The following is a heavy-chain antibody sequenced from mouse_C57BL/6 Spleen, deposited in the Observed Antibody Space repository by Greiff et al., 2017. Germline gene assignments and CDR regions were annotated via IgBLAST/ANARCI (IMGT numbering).Heavy chain of an antibody. CDR2: IYPRSGNT. J-gene: IGHJ4*01. D-gene: IGHD4-1*01. Sequence: QVQLQQSGAELARPGASVKLSCKASGYTFTSYGISWVKQRTGQGLEWIGEIYPRSGNTYYNEKFKGKATLTADKSSSTAYMALRSLTSEDSAVYFCARYNWDFYAMDYWGQGTSVTVSS. CDR3: ARYNWDFYAMDY. V-gene: IGHV1-81*01. CDR1: GYTFTSYG.